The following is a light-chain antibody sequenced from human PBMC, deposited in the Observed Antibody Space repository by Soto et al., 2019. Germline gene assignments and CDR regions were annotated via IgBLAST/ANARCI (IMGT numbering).Light chain of an antibody. CDR3: QQYNNWPQT. CDR2: VAS. V-gene: IGKV3-15*01. CDR1: HSLRSS. Sequence: ETMMTLSPDTLSVSLGERATLSCRASHSLRSSLAWYQQKPGQAPRLLIYVASTRATGIPARFSGSGSGTDFTLTISGLQSEDFAVYYCQQYNNWPQTFGQGTKVDIK. J-gene: IGKJ1*01.